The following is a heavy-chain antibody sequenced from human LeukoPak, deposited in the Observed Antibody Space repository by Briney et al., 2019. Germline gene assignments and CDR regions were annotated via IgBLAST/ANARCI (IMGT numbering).Heavy chain of an antibody. V-gene: IGHV3-30*19. J-gene: IGHJ6*02. D-gene: IGHD2-2*01. CDR1: GFTFSSYG. CDR2: ISYEGSNK. CDR3: AREDIVVVPAATLGAGTYYYGMDV. Sequence: PGGSLRLSCAASGFTFSSYGMHWVRQAPGKGLEWVAVISYEGSNKYYADSVKGRFTISRDNSKNTLYLQMNSLRGEDTAVYYCAREDIVVVPAATLGAGTYYYGMDVWGQGTTVTVSS.